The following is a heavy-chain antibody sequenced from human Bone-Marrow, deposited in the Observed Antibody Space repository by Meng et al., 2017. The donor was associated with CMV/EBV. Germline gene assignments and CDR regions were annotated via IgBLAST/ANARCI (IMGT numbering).Heavy chain of an antibody. Sequence: GVGVGWIRQPPGKALQWLAIIYWNDDKRYSKSMNSRITITKDTSKNHVVTTMTNMDPVETATYYCAHLLSYYDFWSGPGGEYNWFDHWGQGTLVTVSS. D-gene: IGHD3-3*01. CDR3: AHLLSYYDFWSGPGGEYNWFDH. V-gene: IGHV2-5*01. CDR2: IYWNDDK. CDR1: GVG. J-gene: IGHJ5*02.